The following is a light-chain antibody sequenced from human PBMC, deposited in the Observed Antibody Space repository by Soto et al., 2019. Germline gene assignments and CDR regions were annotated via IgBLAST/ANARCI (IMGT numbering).Light chain of an antibody. CDR1: SSDVGAYNY. CDR3: NSYAGSNNPVV. Sequence: QSALTQPPSASGSPGQSVTISCTATSSDVGAYNYVSWYQQHPGKAPKLIISEVTKRPSGVPDRFSGSKSGNTASLTVSGLQAEDEADYYCNSYAGSNNPVVFGGGTKLTVL. V-gene: IGLV2-8*01. CDR2: EVT. J-gene: IGLJ2*01.